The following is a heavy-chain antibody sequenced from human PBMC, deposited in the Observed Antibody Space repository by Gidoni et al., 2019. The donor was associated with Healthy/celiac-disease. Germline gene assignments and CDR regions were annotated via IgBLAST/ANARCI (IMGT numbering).Heavy chain of an antibody. V-gene: IGHV1-18*04. Sequence: QVQLAQSGAEVKKPGASVKVSCKASGYTLTSTAIGWVRQAPGQGLEWMGWISAYNGNTNYAQKLQGRVTMTTDTSTSTAYMELRSLRSDDTAVYYCARIHGDIVVVPAAVYGMDVWGQGTTVTVSS. D-gene: IGHD2-2*01. CDR2: ISAYNGNT. CDR3: ARIHGDIVVVPAAVYGMDV. J-gene: IGHJ6*02. CDR1: GYTLTSTA.